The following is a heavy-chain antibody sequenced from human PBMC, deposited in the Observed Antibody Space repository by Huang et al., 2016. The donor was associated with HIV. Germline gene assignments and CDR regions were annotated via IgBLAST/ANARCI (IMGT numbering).Heavy chain of an antibody. J-gene: IGHJ5*01. Sequence: QVQLVQSGAEVKKPGASVTISCTAYGFSILIYYIHWVRQSPGQRLEWMGKVNPSSRGAYDAQKFEGRVTMTRDTSTRTLYMELSSLRSEDTAVYYCAREGIAPSGTEVSGFDFWGQGTPVSVSS. D-gene: IGHD6-13*01. CDR1: GFSILIYY. V-gene: IGHV1-46*01. CDR2: VNPSSRGA. CDR3: AREGIAPSGTEVSGFDF.